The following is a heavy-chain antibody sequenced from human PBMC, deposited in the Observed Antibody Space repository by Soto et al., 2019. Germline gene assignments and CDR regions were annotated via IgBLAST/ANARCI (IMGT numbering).Heavy chain of an antibody. V-gene: IGHV1-18*01. J-gene: IGHJ6*02. Sequence: ASVKVSCKASGYTFTSYGISWVRQAPGQGLEWMGWISAYNGNTNYAQKLQGRVTMTTDTSTSTAYMELRSLRSDDTAVYYCARDPGIQLWLRVYYGMDVWGQGTRVTVSS. CDR3: ARDPGIQLWLRVYYGMDV. CDR2: ISAYNGNT. D-gene: IGHD5-18*01. CDR1: GYTFTSYG.